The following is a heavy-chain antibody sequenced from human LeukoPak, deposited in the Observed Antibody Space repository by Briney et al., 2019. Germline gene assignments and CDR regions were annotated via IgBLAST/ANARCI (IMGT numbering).Heavy chain of an antibody. CDR3: ARVKEASAFDI. D-gene: IGHD5-12*01. Sequence: GGSLRLSCAASGFTFSTYSMNWVRQAPGKGLEWVSSISSSSSYKYYADSLKGRFTISRDNAKNSLHLQMNSLRAEDTAVYYCARVKEASAFDIWGQGTMVTVSS. CDR1: GFTFSTYS. CDR2: ISSSSSYK. J-gene: IGHJ3*02. V-gene: IGHV3-21*01.